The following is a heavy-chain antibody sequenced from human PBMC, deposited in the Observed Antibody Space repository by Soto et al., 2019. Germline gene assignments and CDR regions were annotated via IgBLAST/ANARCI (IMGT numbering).Heavy chain of an antibody. D-gene: IGHD4-17*01. CDR1: GGSFSGYY. J-gene: IGHJ4*02. Sequence: SETLSLTCAVYGGSFSGYYWSWIRQPPGKGLEWIGEINHSGSTNYNPSLKSRVTISVDTSKNQFSLKLSSVTAADTAVYHCARGGTVTTYFVHPPRYWGQGTLVTVSS. CDR2: INHSGST. V-gene: IGHV4-34*01. CDR3: ARGGTVTTYFVHPPRY.